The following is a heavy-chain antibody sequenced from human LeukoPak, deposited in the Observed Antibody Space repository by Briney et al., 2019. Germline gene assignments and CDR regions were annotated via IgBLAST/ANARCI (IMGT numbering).Heavy chain of an antibody. J-gene: IGHJ4*02. CDR3: ARYYDFWSGYYTYYFDY. CDR1: GGSISSYY. CDR2: IYYSGST. V-gene: IGHV4-59*01. D-gene: IGHD3-3*01. Sequence: SETLSLTCTVSGGSISSYYWSWIRQPPGKGLEWIGYIYYSGSTNYNPSLKSRVTISVDTSKNQFSLKLSSVTAADTAVYYCARYYDFWSGYYTYYFDYWGQGTLVTVSS.